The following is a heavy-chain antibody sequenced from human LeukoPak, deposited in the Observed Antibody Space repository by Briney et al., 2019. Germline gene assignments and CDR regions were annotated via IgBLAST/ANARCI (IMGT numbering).Heavy chain of an antibody. D-gene: IGHD5-18*01. Sequence: GRSLRLSCAASGFTFSSYGMHWVRQAPGKGLEWVAVIWYDGSNKYYADSVKGRFPISRDNSKNTLYLQMNSLRAEDTAVYYCARDGDTAIVFDYWGQGTLVTVSS. J-gene: IGHJ4*02. V-gene: IGHV3-33*01. CDR1: GFTFSSYG. CDR2: IWYDGSNK. CDR3: ARDGDTAIVFDY.